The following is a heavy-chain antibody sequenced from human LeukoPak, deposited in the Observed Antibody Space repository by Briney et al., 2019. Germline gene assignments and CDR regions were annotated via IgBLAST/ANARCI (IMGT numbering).Heavy chain of an antibody. CDR3: ATLLRGEGHYDRPGHFDY. CDR2: FDPEDGET. D-gene: IGHD3-22*01. CDR1: GYTLTELS. J-gene: IGHJ4*02. Sequence: ASVKVSCKVSGYTLTELSMHWVRQAPGKGLEWMGGFDPEDGETIYAQKFQGRVTMTEDTSTDTAYMELSRLRSDDTAVYYCATLLRGEGHYDRPGHFDYWGQGTLVTVSS. V-gene: IGHV1-24*01.